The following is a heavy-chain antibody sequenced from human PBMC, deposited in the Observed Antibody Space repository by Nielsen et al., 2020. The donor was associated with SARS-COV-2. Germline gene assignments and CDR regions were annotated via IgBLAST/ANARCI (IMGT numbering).Heavy chain of an antibody. Sequence: GGSLRLSCAASGFTVSSNYLSWVRQAPGKGLEWVSVIYSGGSTYYADSVKGRFTISRHNSKNTLYLQMNSLRAEDTAVYYCARGSYDAFDIWGQGTMVTVSS. V-gene: IGHV3-53*04. CDR3: ARGSYDAFDI. CDR2: IYSGGST. J-gene: IGHJ3*02. D-gene: IGHD1-26*01. CDR1: GFTVSSNY.